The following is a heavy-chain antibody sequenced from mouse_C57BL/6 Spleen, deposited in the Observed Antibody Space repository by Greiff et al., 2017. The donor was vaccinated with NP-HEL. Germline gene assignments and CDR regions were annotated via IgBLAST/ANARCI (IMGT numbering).Heavy chain of an antibody. CDR2: IDPEDGDT. CDR3: RRGRSYGDV. Sequence: EVQLQQSGAELVRPGASVKLSCTASGFNIKDYYMHWVKQRPEPGLEWIGRIDPEDGDTEYAPKFQGKATMTADTSSNTAYLQLSSMTSEDTAVYDCRRGRSYGDVWGTGTTVTVSS. D-gene: IGHD1-1*01. V-gene: IGHV14-1*01. CDR1: GFNIKDYY. J-gene: IGHJ1*03.